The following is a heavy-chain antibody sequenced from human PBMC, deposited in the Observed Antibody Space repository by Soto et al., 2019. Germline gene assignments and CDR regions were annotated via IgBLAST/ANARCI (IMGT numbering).Heavy chain of an antibody. V-gene: IGHV4-31*11. CDR1: GGSISSGGYA. J-gene: IGHJ4*02. CDR2: IYYSGST. D-gene: IGHD3-3*01. CDR3: ARAKFWSGPISPQHDY. Sequence: PSETLSLTCAVSGGSISSGGYAWSWIRQPPGKGLEWIGYIYYSGSTYYNPSLKSRVTISVDTSKNQFSLKLSSVTAADTAVYYCARAKFWSGPISPQHDYWGQGTLVTVSS.